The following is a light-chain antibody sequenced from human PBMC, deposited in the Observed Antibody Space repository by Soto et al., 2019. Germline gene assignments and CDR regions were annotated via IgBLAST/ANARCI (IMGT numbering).Light chain of an antibody. CDR1: QRISTN. Sequence: EIVMTQSPPTLSVSPGERATLSCRASQRISTNVAWYQHKPGQAPRLLIYGASTRATGIPARFSGSGSGTEFTLTISSLQSEDFAVYYCQQFNNWPRTFGQGTKVDIK. J-gene: IGKJ1*01. CDR2: GAS. CDR3: QQFNNWPRT. V-gene: IGKV3-15*01.